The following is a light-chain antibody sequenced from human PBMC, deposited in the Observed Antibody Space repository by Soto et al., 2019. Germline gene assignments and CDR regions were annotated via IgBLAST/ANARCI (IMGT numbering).Light chain of an antibody. J-gene: IGLJ1*01. V-gene: IGLV2-23*01. CDR1: SSDVGSYNL. CDR3: CSYAGYSTDV. CDR2: EGS. Sequence: QSALTQPASVSGSPGQSITISCTGTSSDVGSYNLVSWYQQHPGKAPKLMIYEGSKRPSGLSNRFSGSKSGNTASLTISGLQAEDEADYYCCSYAGYSTDVFGTGTKLTVL.